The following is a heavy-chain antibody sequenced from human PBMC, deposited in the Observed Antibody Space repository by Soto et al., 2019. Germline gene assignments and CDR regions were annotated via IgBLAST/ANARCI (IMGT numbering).Heavy chain of an antibody. D-gene: IGHD2-15*01. V-gene: IGHV3-48*02. CDR3: ARGQLLPDY. Sequence: GGSLRLSCAASGFTLSSYSMNWVRQAPGKGLEWVSFITSSSSTIYYADSVKGRFTISRDNAKNLLYLQMNSLRDEDTAVYYCARGQLLPDYWGQGTLVTVSS. CDR2: ITSSSSTI. CDR1: GFTLSSYS. J-gene: IGHJ4*02.